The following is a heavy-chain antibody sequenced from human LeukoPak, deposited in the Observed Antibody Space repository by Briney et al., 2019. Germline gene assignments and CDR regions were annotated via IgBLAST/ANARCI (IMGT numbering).Heavy chain of an antibody. D-gene: IGHD1-26*01. CDR3: AKDTDSGSYDY. CDR2: IKQDGSEK. J-gene: IGHJ4*02. CDR1: GFAFSSSW. Sequence: PGGSLRLSCAASGFAFSSSWMSWVRQAPGKGLEWVANIKQDGSEKYYVDSVKGRFTISRDNSKNTLYLQMNSLRAEDTAVYCCAKDTDSGSYDYWGQGTLVTVSS. V-gene: IGHV3-7*03.